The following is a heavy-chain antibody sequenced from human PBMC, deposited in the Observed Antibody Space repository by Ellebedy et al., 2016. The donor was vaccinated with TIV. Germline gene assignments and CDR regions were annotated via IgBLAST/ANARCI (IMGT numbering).Heavy chain of an antibody. CDR1: GGSFSGFY. CDR2: VNHSGST. J-gene: IGHJ6*02. V-gene: IGHV4-34*01. D-gene: IGHD7-27*01. Sequence: SETLSLTXAVYGGSFSGFYWSWIRQSPGKGLEWIGEVNHSGSTKYIPSLKSRVTISVDMSKNQFSLKLSSVTAADTAVYYCARGWGDTPDTRRYYYYGWDVWGQGTTVTVSS. CDR3: ARGWGDTPDTRRYYYYGWDV.